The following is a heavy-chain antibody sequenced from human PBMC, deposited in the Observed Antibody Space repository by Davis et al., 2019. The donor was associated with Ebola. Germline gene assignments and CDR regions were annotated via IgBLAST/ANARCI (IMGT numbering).Heavy chain of an antibody. CDR1: GFTFSNYE. V-gene: IGHV3-48*03. CDR2: IYSGTNT. Sequence: PGGSLRLSCAASGFTFSNYEMNWVRQAPGKGLEWVSYIYSGTNTYYADSVKGRFTISRDNAKSSLYLQMNSLRAEDTAVYYCARDRWGGGYWGQGTLVTVSS. D-gene: IGHD4-23*01. J-gene: IGHJ4*02. CDR3: ARDRWGGGY.